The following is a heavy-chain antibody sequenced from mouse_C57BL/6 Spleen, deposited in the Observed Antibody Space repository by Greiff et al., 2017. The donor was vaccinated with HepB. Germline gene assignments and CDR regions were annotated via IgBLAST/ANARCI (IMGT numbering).Heavy chain of an antibody. V-gene: IGHV3-6*01. CDR1: GYSITSGYY. D-gene: IGHD2-5*01. J-gene: IGHJ2*01. CDR3: ARDGSYYSNYVN. Sequence: EVKLEESGPGLVKPSQSLSLTCSVTGYSITSGYYWNWIRQFPGNKLEWMGYISYDGSNNYNPSLKNRISITRDTSKNQFFLKLNSVTTEDTATYYCARDGSYYSNYVNWGQGTTLTVSS. CDR2: ISYDGSN.